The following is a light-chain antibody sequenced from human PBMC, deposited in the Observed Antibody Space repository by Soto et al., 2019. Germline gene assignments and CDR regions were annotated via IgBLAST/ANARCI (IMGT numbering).Light chain of an antibody. CDR3: CSCAGNSTLV. V-gene: IGLV2-23*02. CDR1: SSDVGSYNL. J-gene: IGLJ1*01. Sequence: QSALTQPASVSGSPGQSITIPCTGTSSDVGSYNLVSWYQQHLGKAPKLVIYEVTKRPSGVSNRFSGSKSGNTASLTISGLQAEDEADYYCCSCAGNSTLVFGTGTKLTVL. CDR2: EVT.